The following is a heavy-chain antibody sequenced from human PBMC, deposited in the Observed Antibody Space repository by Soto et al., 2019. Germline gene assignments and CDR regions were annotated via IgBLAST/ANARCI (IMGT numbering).Heavy chain of an antibody. CDR2: IKSKTDGGTT. CDR3: TTDSYSTIIIVRFDY. J-gene: IGHJ4*02. Sequence: GGSLRLSCAASGFTFTNAWINWVRQAPGKGLEWVGRIKSKTDGGTTDYAEPVNGRFAISRDDSNNMGYLQMNSPKIEDTAVYYCTTDSYSTIIIVRFDYWGQGTLVTVSS. V-gene: IGHV3-15*07. D-gene: IGHD3-22*01. CDR1: GFTFTNAW.